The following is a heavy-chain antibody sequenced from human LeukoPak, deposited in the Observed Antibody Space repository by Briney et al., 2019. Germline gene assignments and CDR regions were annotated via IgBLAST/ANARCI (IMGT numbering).Heavy chain of an antibody. CDR1: GLTFRNYG. CDR3: AKDDGYSSSWYRLRPGAFDI. Sequence: GGSLRLSCAASGLTFRNYGMHWVRQAPGKGLEWVAVIWYDGSNKYYADSVKGRFTISRDNSKNTLYLQMNSLRAEDTAVYYCAKDDGYSSSWYRLRPGAFDIWGQGTMVTVSS. J-gene: IGHJ3*02. CDR2: IWYDGSNK. D-gene: IGHD6-13*01. V-gene: IGHV3-30*02.